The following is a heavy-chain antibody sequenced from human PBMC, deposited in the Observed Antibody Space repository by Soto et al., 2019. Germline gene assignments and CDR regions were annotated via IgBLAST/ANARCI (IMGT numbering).Heavy chain of an antibody. V-gene: IGHV1-2*02. D-gene: IGHD3-10*01. CDR2: INPYSGGA. CDR3: ARVIRGAYYNSPLDT. J-gene: IGHJ5*02. Sequence: QVQLLQSGAEVKKPGASVKVSCKASGYTFTGYFMHWVRQAPGQGLEWMGWINPYSGGADYAQSFQGGVTMTSDTSISTVYMELSRLRFDDTAVYYCARVIRGAYYNSPLDTWGQGTVVTVSS. CDR1: GYTFTGYF.